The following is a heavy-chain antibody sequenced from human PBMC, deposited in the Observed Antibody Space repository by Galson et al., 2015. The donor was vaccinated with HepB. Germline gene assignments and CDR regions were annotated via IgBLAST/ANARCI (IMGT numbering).Heavy chain of an antibody. CDR3: AKETDVYYYYYMDV. CDR1: GFTFSSYS. CDR2: ISSSSSTI. D-gene: IGHD5-24*01. V-gene: IGHV3-48*01. J-gene: IGHJ6*03. Sequence: SLRLSCAASGFTFSSYSMNWVRQAPGKGLEWVSYISSSSSTIYYADSVKGRFTISRDNSKNTVYLQMSSLRAEDTAVYYCAKETDVYYYYYMDVWGKGTTVTVSS.